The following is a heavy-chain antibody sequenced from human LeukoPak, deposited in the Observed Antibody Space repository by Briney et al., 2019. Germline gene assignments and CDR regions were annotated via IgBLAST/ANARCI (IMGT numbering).Heavy chain of an antibody. CDR3: ARVTHTELSTWFDP. CDR2: IIPIFGTA. Sequence: GASVKVSCKASGGTFSSYAISWVRQAPGQGLEWMGGIIPIFGTANYAQKFQGRVTITADKSTTTAYMELSSLRSEDTAVYYCARVTHTELSTWFDPWGQGTLVTVSS. CDR1: GGTFSSYA. D-gene: IGHD5-18*01. J-gene: IGHJ5*02. V-gene: IGHV1-69*06.